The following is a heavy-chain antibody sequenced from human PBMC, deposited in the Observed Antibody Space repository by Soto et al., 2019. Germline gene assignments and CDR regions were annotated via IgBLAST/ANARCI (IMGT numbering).Heavy chain of an antibody. CDR3: ARGGGVGVAGSAAFDM. Sequence: QLHLVQSGAVVKKPGASVTVSCSASGYPVTAYYMHWVRQAPGRGLEWMGGINPATGAAKYTQTFQGRVTMARDTSTSTSFMELSGLTSGDTAVFYWARGGGVGVAGSAAFDMWGQGTLVTVSS. D-gene: IGHD3-3*01. V-gene: IGHV1-2*02. J-gene: IGHJ3*02. CDR1: GYPVTAYY. CDR2: INPATGAA.